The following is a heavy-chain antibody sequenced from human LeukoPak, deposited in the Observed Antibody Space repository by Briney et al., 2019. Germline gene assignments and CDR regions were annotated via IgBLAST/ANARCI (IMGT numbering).Heavy chain of an antibody. Sequence: GGSLRLSCAASGFTFSSSAMSWVRQAPGKGLEWVSAISNNGGYTYYAHSVQGRFTISRDNSKSTLCLQMNSLRAEDTAVYYCAKQLGYCSDGSCYFPYWGQGTLVTVSS. V-gene: IGHV3-23*01. CDR2: ISNNGGYT. CDR1: GFTFSSSA. D-gene: IGHD2-15*01. CDR3: AKQLGYCSDGSCYFPY. J-gene: IGHJ4*02.